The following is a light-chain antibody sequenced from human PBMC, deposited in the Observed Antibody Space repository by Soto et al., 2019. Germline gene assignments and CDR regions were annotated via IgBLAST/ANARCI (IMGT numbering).Light chain of an antibody. CDR1: QSISNY. CDR2: AAS. CDR3: QQSYRTPLT. J-gene: IGKJ4*01. Sequence: DLQMTQSPSSLSASVGDRVTITCRASQSISNYLNWYQQKPGRAPKLLIFAASSLQSGVPSRFSGSGSGTDFTLTISSLQPEDFATYYCQQSYRTPLTFGGGTKVEIK. V-gene: IGKV1-39*01.